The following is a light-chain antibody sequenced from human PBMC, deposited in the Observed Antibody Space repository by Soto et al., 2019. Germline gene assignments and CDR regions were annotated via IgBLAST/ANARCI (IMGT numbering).Light chain of an antibody. CDR1: QNINNY. Sequence: DIQMTQSPSSLSASEGDRVTITCRASQNINNYLNWYQHKLGQAPKLLIYAASGLQSGVPSRFIGSGSGTAFTLTITIVQGEDFASYFCQQSHTTPYTFVRGTKLEV. CDR2: AAS. V-gene: IGKV1-39*01. J-gene: IGKJ2*01. CDR3: QQSHTTPYT.